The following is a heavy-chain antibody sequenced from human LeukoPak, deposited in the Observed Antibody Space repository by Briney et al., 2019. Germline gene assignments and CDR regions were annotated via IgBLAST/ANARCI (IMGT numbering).Heavy chain of an antibody. J-gene: IGHJ5*02. V-gene: IGHV3-23*01. Sequence: PGGSLRLSCAASGFTFSSYAMSWVRQAPGKGLEWVSAISGSGGSTYYADSVKGRFTISRDNSKNTLYLQMNSLRAEDTAVYYCAKENPSYCSGGSCYSPNWFDPWGQGTLVTVSS. CDR1: GFTFSSYA. CDR3: AKENPSYCSGGSCYSPNWFDP. CDR2: ISGSGGST. D-gene: IGHD2-15*01.